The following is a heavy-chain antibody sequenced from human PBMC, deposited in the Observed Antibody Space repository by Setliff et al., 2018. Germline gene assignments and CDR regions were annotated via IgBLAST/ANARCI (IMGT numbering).Heavy chain of an antibody. CDR2: IYWNDDK. V-gene: IGHV2-5*01. Sequence: GSGPTLVNPTQTLTLTCTFSGFSLSTSGVGVGWIRQPPGKALEWLALIYWNDDKRYSPSLKSRLTITKDTSKNRVVLTMTNMDPVDTATYCCAHKSGSYSSMDYWGQGTLVTVSS. CDR1: GFSLSTSGVG. D-gene: IGHD1-26*01. J-gene: IGHJ4*02. CDR3: AHKSGSYSSMDY.